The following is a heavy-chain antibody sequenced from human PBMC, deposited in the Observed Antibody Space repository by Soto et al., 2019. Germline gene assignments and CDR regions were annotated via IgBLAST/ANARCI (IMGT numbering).Heavy chain of an antibody. Sequence: SETLSLTCTVSGGSISSGDYYWSWIRQPPGKGLEWIGYIYYSGSTYYNPSLKSRVTISVDTSKNQFSLKLSSVTAADTAVYYCARDESMKSGLGWFDPWGQGTLGTVSS. J-gene: IGHJ5*02. V-gene: IGHV4-30-4*01. CDR1: GGSISSGDYY. CDR2: IYYSGST. CDR3: ARDESMKSGLGWFDP. D-gene: IGHD3-22*01.